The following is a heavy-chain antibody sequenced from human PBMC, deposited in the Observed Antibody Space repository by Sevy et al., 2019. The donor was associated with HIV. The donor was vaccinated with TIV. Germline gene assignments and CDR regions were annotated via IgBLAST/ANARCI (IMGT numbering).Heavy chain of an antibody. D-gene: IGHD1-26*01. J-gene: IGHJ3*02. Sequence: SETLSLTCTVSGGSISSSSYYWGWIRQPPGKGLEWIGCIYYSGSTYYNPSLKSRVTISVDTSKNQFSLKLSSVTAADTAVYYCARHRGIVGATTSPFDIWGQGTMVTVSS. CDR3: ARHRGIVGATTSPFDI. V-gene: IGHV4-39*01. CDR2: IYYSGST. CDR1: GGSISSSSYY.